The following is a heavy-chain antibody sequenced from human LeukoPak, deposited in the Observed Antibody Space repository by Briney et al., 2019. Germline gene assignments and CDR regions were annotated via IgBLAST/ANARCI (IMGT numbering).Heavy chain of an antibody. V-gene: IGHV3-21*01. CDR2: ISSSSSYI. CDR3: ASWIAVAGKGDY. D-gene: IGHD6-19*01. CDR1: GFTFSSYS. Sequence: PGGSLRLSCAASGFTFSSYSMNRVRQAPGKGLEWVSSISSSSSYIYYADSVKGRFTISRDNAKNSLYLQMNSLRAEDTAVYYCASWIAVAGKGDYWGQGTLVTVSS. J-gene: IGHJ4*02.